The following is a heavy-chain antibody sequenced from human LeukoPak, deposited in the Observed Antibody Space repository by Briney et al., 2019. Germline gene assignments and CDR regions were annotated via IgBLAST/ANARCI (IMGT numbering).Heavy chain of an antibody. V-gene: IGHV1-24*01. D-gene: IGHD2-21*02. CDR1: GYTLTELS. Sequence: ASVKVSCKVSGYTLTELSMHWVRQAPGKGLEWMGGFDPEDGETVYAQKFQGRVTMTEDTSTDTAYMELSSLRSEDTAVYYCATKIPAYCGGDCYPSRELDYWGQGTLVTVSS. CDR2: FDPEDGET. CDR3: ATKIPAYCGGDCYPSRELDY. J-gene: IGHJ4*02.